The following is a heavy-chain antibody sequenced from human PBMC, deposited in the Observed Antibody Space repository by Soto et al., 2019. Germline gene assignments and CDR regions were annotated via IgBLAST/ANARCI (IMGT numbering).Heavy chain of an antibody. Sequence: GSLRLSCAASGFTFSSYGMHWVRQAPGKGLEWVAVRSYDGSNKYYADSVKGRFTISRDNSKNTLYLQMNSLRAEDTAVYYCAKEPPGDSSSWYLNYYYYYGMDVWGQGTSVTVSS. J-gene: IGHJ6*02. CDR3: AKEPPGDSSSWYLNYYYYYGMDV. CDR2: RSYDGSNK. D-gene: IGHD6-13*01. V-gene: IGHV3-30*18. CDR1: GFTFSSYG.